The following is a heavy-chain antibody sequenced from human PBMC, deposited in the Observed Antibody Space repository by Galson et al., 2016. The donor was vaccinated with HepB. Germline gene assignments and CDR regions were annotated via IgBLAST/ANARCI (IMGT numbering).Heavy chain of an antibody. CDR3: AREGTGGFDI. CDR1: GFTFSSYA. Sequence: SLRLSCAASGFTFSSYALHWVRQAPGKGLEWVAVISYDGSNKYYADSVKGRFTISRDNSKNTLYLQMNSLRPEDTAVYYCAREGTGGFDIWGQGTMVTVSS. J-gene: IGHJ3*02. CDR2: ISYDGSNK. D-gene: IGHD2-15*01. V-gene: IGHV3-30*04.